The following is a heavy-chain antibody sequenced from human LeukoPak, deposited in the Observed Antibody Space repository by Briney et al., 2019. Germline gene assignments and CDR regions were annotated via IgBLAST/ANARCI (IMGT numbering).Heavy chain of an antibody. CDR2: IYTSGST. CDR3: ARGTGDRYSYGTYYFDY. D-gene: IGHD5-18*01. V-gene: IGHV4-4*07. J-gene: IGHJ4*02. CDR1: GGSISSYY. Sequence: KSSETLSLTCTVSGGSISSYYWSWIRQPAGKGLEWIGRIYTSGSTNYNTSLKSRVTMSVDTSKNQFSLKLSSVTAADTAVYYCARGTGDRYSYGTYYFDYWGQGTLVTVSS.